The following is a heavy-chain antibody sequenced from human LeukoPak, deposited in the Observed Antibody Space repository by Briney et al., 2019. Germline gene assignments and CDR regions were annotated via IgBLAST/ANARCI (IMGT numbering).Heavy chain of an antibody. D-gene: IGHD2-15*01. J-gene: IGHJ4*02. V-gene: IGHV4-39*01. CDR3: ARRWGRGGNQDC. Sequence: KPSETLSLTCTVSGGSISSSSYYRGWIRQPPGEGLEWIGSIYYSGSTYYNPSLKSRVTISVDTSKNQFSLKLSSVTAADTAVYYCARRWGRGGNQDCWGQGTLVTVSS. CDR2: IYYSGST. CDR1: GGSISSSSYY.